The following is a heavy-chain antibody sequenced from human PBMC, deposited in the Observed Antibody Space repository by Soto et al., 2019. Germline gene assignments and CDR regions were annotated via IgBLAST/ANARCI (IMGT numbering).Heavy chain of an antibody. CDR1: GYIFAAYY. CDR3: ERDWSGSEH. Sequence: QVQLVQSGAGVKNPGASVKVSCEASGYIFAAYYLHWVRQPPGQGLGWMGMINASGFGAAYGQKFQGRVAVTTYTTASTVYVEVSILRPEDTDVYYSERDWSGSEHWGQGNRVTVSS. V-gene: IGHV1-46*01. J-gene: IGHJ4*02. D-gene: IGHD1-1*01. CDR2: INASGFGA.